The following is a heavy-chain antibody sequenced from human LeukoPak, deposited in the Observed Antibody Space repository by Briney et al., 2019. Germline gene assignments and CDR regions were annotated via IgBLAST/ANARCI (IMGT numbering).Heavy chain of an antibody. CDR1: GGSITYYH. V-gene: IGHV4-59*08. J-gene: IGHJ4*02. CDR2: IYYGGST. D-gene: IGHD6-13*01. Sequence: SETLSLTCTVSGGSITYYHWSWIRQPPGKGLEWIGYIYYGGSTNYNPSLKSRVTISVDTPKNQFSMKLSSVTAADTALYYCARRLSSWYAFDYWGQGTLVTVSS. CDR3: ARRLSSWYAFDY.